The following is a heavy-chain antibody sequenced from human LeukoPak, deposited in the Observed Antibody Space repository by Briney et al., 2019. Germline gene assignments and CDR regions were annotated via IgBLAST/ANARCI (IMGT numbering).Heavy chain of an antibody. V-gene: IGHV4-34*01. CDR2: INHSGST. CDR3: ARDDSSSWYYYYGMDV. Sequence: SETLSLTCAVYGGSFSGYYWSWIRQPPGKGLEWIGEINHSGSTNYNPSLKSRVTISVDTSKNQFSLKLSSVTAADTAVYYCARDDSSSWYYYYGMDVWGQGTTVTVS. D-gene: IGHD6-13*01. J-gene: IGHJ6*02. CDR1: GGSFSGYY.